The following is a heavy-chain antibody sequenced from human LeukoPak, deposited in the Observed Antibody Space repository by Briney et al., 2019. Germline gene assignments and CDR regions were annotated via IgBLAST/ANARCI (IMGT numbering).Heavy chain of an antibody. CDR3: ATLGSLKYSSGWYAFDY. V-gene: IGHV1-24*01. J-gene: IGHJ4*02. CDR2: FDPEDGET. CDR1: GYTFTSYG. D-gene: IGHD6-19*01. Sequence: ASVKVSCKASGYTFTSYGISWVRQAPGKGLEWMGGFDPEDGETIYAQKFQGRVTMTEDTSTDTAYTELSSLRSEDTAVYYCATLGSLKYSSGWYAFDYWGQGTLVTVSS.